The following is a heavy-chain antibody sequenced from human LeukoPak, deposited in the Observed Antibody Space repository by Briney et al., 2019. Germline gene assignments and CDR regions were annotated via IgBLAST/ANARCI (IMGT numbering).Heavy chain of an antibody. CDR1: GFTFSSYA. J-gene: IGHJ5*02. CDR2: ISYDGSNK. CDR3: ARDPQIFGAVAGFDP. Sequence: GGSLRLSCAASGFTFSSYAMHWVRQAPGKGLEWVAVISYDGSNKYYADSVKGRFTISRDNSKNTLYLQMNSLRAEDTAVYYCARDPQIFGAVAGFDPWGQGTLVTVSS. V-gene: IGHV3-30-3*01. D-gene: IGHD3-3*01.